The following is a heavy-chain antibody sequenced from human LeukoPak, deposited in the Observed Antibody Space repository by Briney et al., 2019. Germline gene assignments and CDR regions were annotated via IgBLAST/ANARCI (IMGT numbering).Heavy chain of an antibody. V-gene: IGHV1-2*02. J-gene: IGHJ3*02. D-gene: IGHD2-15*01. CDR2: INPKNGDT. CDR1: GYTFTGYY. Sequence: ASVKVSCKASGYTFTGYYMHWVRQAPGQGLEWMGWINPKNGDTNHAQKFQGRVTLTRDTSISTAYMELSRLTSDDTAVYYCARDWSPGGSKNAFDIWGQGTMVTVSS. CDR3: ARDWSPGGSKNAFDI.